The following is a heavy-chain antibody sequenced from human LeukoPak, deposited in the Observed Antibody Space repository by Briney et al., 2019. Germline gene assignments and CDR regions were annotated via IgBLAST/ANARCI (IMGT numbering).Heavy chain of an antibody. J-gene: IGHJ4*02. V-gene: IGHV3-7*01. CDR3: XXLXXFWXXYYRDY. CDR1: GFTFDDYG. D-gene: IGHD3-3*01. CDR2: IKQDGSEK. Sequence: GGSLRLSCAASGFTFDDYGMSWVRQAPGKGLEWVVNIKQDGSEKYYVDSVKGRFTISRDNAKNSLYLQMNSLRAEDTAVYYCXXLXXFWXXYYRDYWGQGTLVTVS.